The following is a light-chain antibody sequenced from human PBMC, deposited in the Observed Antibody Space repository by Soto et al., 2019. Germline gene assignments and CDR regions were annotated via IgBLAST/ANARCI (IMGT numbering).Light chain of an antibody. CDR1: QGISSY. Sequence: DIQMTQSPSSLSASVGDRVTITCRASQGISSYLNWYQKKPGKAPKLLIYAASTLQRGVPSRFSGSGSGTDFTLTISTLQPEDFATYFCQQSNIFPWTFGQGTKVEIK. J-gene: IGKJ1*01. V-gene: IGKV1-39*01. CDR2: AAS. CDR3: QQSNIFPWT.